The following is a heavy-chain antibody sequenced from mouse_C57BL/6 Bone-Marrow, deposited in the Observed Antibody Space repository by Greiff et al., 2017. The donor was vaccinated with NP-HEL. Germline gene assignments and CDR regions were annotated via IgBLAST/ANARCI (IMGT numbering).Heavy chain of an antibody. CDR1: GYSFTDYN. CDR3: ARNRLRCWYFDV. D-gene: IGHD1-1*01. V-gene: IGHV1-39*01. J-gene: IGHJ1*03. CDR2: INPNYGTT. Sequence: VHVKQSGPELVKPGASVKISCKASGYSFTDYNMNWVKQSNGKSLEWIGVINPNYGTTSYNQKFKGKATLTVDQSSSTAYMQLNSLTSEDSAVYYCARNRLRCWYFDVWGTGTTVTVSS.